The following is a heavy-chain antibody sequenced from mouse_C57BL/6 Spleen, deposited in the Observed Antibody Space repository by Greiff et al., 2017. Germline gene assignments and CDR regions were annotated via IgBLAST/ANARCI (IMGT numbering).Heavy chain of an antibody. D-gene: IGHD2-5*01. CDR1: GYTFTGYW. V-gene: IGHV1-9*01. J-gene: IGHJ2*01. CDR2: ILPGSGST. Sequence: QVQLQQSGAELMKPGASVKLSCKATGYTFTGYWIEWVKQRPGHGLEWIGEILPGSGSTNYNEKFKGKATFTANTSSNTAYMQLSSLITEDSAFDYCARSYYSNYGGDFDYWGQGTTLTVSS. CDR3: ARSYYSNYGGDFDY.